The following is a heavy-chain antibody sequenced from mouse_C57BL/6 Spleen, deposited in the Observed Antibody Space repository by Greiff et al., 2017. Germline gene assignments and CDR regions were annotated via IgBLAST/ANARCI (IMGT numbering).Heavy chain of an antibody. CDR3: TTGDSNYGNY. V-gene: IGHV1-15*01. Sequence: VQLQQSGAELVRPGASVTLSCKASGYTFTDYEMHWVKQTPVHGLEWIGAIDPETGGTAYNQKFKGKAILTADKSSSTAYMELRSLTSEDSAVYYCTTGDSNYGNYGGQGTTLTVSS. D-gene: IGHD2-5*01. J-gene: IGHJ2*01. CDR2: IDPETGGT. CDR1: GYTFTDYE.